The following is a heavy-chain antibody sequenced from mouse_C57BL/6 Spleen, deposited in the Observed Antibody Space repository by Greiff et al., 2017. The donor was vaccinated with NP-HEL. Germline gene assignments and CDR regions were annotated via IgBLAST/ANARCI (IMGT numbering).Heavy chain of an antibody. CDR2: ISDGGSYT. D-gene: IGHD2-5*01. Sequence: EVNLVESGGGLVKPGGSLKLSCAASGFTFSSYAMSWVRQTPEKRLEWVATISDGGSYTYYPDNVKGRFTISRDNAKNNLYLQMSHLKSEDTAMYYCARGYSNYVRYYFDYWGQGTTLTVSS. CDR1: GFTFSSYA. J-gene: IGHJ2*01. V-gene: IGHV5-4*03. CDR3: ARGYSNYVRYYFDY.